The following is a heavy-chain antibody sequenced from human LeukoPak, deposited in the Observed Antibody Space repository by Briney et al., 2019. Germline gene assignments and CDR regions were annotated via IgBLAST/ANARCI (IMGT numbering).Heavy chain of an antibody. J-gene: IGHJ6*03. D-gene: IGHD4-17*01. CDR2: IYYSGST. CDR3: AREKHHITYGDYYYYYMDV. V-gene: IGHV4-59*01. CDR1: GGSISSYY. Sequence: SETLSLTCTVSGGSISSYYWSWIRQPPGKGLEWIGYIYYSGSTNYNPSLKSRVTISVDTSKNQFSLKLSSATAADTAVYYCAREKHHITYGDYYYYYMDVWGKGTTVTVSS.